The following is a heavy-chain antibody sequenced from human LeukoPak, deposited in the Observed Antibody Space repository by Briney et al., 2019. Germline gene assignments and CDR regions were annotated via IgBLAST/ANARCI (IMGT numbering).Heavy chain of an antibody. D-gene: IGHD2-21*02. CDR2: IYSGDST. CDR3: ATDFHGGTFDI. Sequence: GGSLRLSCAASGFTVSSKYMSWVRQAPGKGLEWVSVIYSGDSTYYADSVKGRFTISRDNSKNTLYLQMNSLRAEDTAVYYCATDFHGGTFDIWGQGTMVTVSS. J-gene: IGHJ3*02. CDR1: GFTVSSKY. V-gene: IGHV3-66*01.